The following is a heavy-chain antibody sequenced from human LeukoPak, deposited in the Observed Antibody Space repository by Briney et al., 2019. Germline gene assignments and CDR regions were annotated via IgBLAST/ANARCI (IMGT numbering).Heavy chain of an antibody. V-gene: IGHV3-30-3*01. J-gene: IGHJ4*02. CDR2: ISYDGSNK. CDR1: GFTFSSYA. D-gene: IGHD4-23*01. Sequence: GGSLRLSCAASGFTFSSYAMHWVRQAPGKGLEWVAVISYDGSNKYYADSVKGRFTISRDNSKNTLSLQMNSLRAEDTAVYYCAKALYGGHDYWGQGTLVTVSS. CDR3: AKALYGGHDY.